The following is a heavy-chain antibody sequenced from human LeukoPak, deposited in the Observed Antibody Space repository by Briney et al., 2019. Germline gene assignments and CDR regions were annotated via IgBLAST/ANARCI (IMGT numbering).Heavy chain of an antibody. CDR1: GFTFTSSA. Sequence: GASVKVSCKASGFTFTSSAMQWVRQARGQRLEWIGWIVVGSGNTNYAQKFQERVTITRDMSTSTAYMELSSLRSEDTAVYCCAAALGYCSSTSCPSFLNYWGQGTLVTVSS. J-gene: IGHJ4*02. D-gene: IGHD2-2*01. CDR2: IVVGSGNT. V-gene: IGHV1-58*02. CDR3: AAALGYCSSTSCPSFLNY.